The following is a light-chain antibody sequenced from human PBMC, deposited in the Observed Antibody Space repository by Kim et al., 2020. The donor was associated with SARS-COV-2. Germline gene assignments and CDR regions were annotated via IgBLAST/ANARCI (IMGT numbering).Light chain of an antibody. V-gene: IGKV1-27*01. CDR2: AAS. Sequence: ASVEDRVTICCRASHSVAIHLACYHQRQEKVPKLLCSAASTVQSGVPSRCSGSGSGSHFTLTISALRPEDIATYYCQTYSSVPLTFGGGTKVDI. CDR3: QTYSSVPLT. CDR1: HSVAIH. J-gene: IGKJ4*01.